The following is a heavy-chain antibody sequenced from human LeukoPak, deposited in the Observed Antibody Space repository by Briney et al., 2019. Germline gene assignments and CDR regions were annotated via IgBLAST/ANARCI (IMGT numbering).Heavy chain of an antibody. V-gene: IGHV3-21*01. Sequence: GGSLRLSCAASGFTVSSSYMNWVRQAPGKGLEWVSSINSGNSYIYYADSVKGRFTISRDNAKNSLYLQMISLRAEDTAVYYCARDTGTGDAFDIWGQGTTVTVSS. CDR1: GFTVSSSY. D-gene: IGHD4-17*01. CDR3: ARDTGTGDAFDI. CDR2: INSGNSYI. J-gene: IGHJ3*02.